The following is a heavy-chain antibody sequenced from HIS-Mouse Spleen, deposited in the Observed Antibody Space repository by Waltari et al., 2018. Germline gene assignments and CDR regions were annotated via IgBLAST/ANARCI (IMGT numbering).Heavy chain of an antibody. V-gene: IGHV4-39*07. CDR1: GGSISSTSYY. J-gene: IGHJ2*01. CDR2: IYYSVST. CDR3: AREIPYSSSWYDWYFDL. D-gene: IGHD6-13*01. Sequence: QLQLQESGPGLAKPSETLSLTCTVSGGSISSTSYYWGCIHQPPGTGLEWIGSIYYSVSTYYNPSLKSRVTISVDTSKNQFSLKLSSVTAADTAVYYCAREIPYSSSWYDWYFDLWGRGTLVTVSS.